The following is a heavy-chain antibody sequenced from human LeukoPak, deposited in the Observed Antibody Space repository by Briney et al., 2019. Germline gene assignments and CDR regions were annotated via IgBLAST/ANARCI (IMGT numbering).Heavy chain of an antibody. V-gene: IGHV1-46*01. CDR3: ARDGVVVPAAMYYFDY. D-gene: IGHD2-2*01. CDR1: GYTFTSYY. Sequence: ASVKVSCKASGYTFTSYYMHWVRQAPGQGLEWMGIINPSGGSTSYAQKFQGRVTMTRDTSTSTVYMELSSLRSEDTAVYYCARDGVVVPAAMYYFDYWGQGTLVTVS. J-gene: IGHJ4*02. CDR2: INPSGGST.